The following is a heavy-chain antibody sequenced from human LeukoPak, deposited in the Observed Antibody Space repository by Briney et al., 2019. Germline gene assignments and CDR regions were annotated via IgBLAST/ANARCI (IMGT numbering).Heavy chain of an antibody. J-gene: IGHJ4*02. CDR1: GYTFTGYY. V-gene: IGHV1-2*02. D-gene: IGHD6-13*01. CDR2: INPNSGGT. Sequence: ASVKVSCKASGYTFTGYYMHWVRQAPGQGLEWMGWINPNSGGTNYAQKFQGRVTMTRDTSISTAYMELSRLRSDDTAVYYCARDTRAATGAPVDYWGQGTLVTVSS. CDR3: ARDTRAATGAPVDY.